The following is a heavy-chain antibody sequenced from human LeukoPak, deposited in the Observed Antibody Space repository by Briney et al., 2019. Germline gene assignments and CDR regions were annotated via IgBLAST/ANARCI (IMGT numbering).Heavy chain of an antibody. CDR3: ARGDPVYYYYYMDV. D-gene: IGHD2-21*02. V-gene: IGHV1-18*01. Sequence: APVKVSCKASGYTFTSYGISWVRQAPGQGLEWMGWISAYNGNTNYAQKLQGRVTMTTDTSTSTAYMELRSLRSDDTAVYYCARGDPVYYYYYMDVWGKGTTVTDSS. CDR2: ISAYNGNT. J-gene: IGHJ6*03. CDR1: GYTFTSYG.